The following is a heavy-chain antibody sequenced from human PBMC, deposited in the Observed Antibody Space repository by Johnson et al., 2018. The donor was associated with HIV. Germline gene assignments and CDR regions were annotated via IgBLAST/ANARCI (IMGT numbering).Heavy chain of an antibody. Sequence: VQLVESGGGLVQPGGSLRLSCAASIFTFKNAWMSWVRQAPGKGLEWVGRIKSKIDGGTTDYAAPVKGKFTISRDDSKNTLYLEMNSLKTEDTAVYYCTTDLPYCSGHDCYNAFDLWGQGTTVIVSS. CDR1: IFTFKNAW. J-gene: IGHJ3*01. D-gene: IGHD2-15*01. V-gene: IGHV3-15*01. CDR3: TTDLPYCSGHDCYNAFDL. CDR2: IKSKIDGGTT.